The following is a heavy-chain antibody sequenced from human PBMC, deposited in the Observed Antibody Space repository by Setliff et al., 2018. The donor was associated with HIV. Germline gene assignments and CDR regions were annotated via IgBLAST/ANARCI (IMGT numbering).Heavy chain of an antibody. Sequence: SETLSLTCTVSGHPISSGYYWGWIRQPPGKGLEWIGSIYYSGSTYYNPSLKSRVTISVDTSKNQFSLKLTSGTAADTAVYYCARWGGDRDADRDADYYSDRLAGMDAFDVWGQGTLVTVSS. CDR1: GHPISSGYY. CDR2: IYYSGST. CDR3: ARWGGDRDADRDADYYSDRLAGMDAFDV. J-gene: IGHJ3*01. D-gene: IGHD3-22*01. V-gene: IGHV4-38-2*02.